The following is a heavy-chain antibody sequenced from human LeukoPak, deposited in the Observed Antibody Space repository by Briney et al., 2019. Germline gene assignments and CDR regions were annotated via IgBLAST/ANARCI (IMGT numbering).Heavy chain of an antibody. CDR3: ARGREQWLGGDFQH. Sequence: SETLSLTCTVSGGSISSYYWSWIRQPPGKGLEWIGYIYYSGSTNYNPSLKSRVTISVDTSKNQFSLKLSSVTAADTAVYYCARGREQWLGGDFQHWGQGTLVTVSS. CDR1: GGSISSYY. J-gene: IGHJ1*01. V-gene: IGHV4-59*01. D-gene: IGHD6-19*01. CDR2: IYYSGST.